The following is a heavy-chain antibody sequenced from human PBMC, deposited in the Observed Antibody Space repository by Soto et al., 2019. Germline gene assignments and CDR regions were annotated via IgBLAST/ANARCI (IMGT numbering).Heavy chain of an antibody. J-gene: IGHJ6*02. V-gene: IGHV3-23*01. CDR3: ARDLFGMDV. CDR2: LSGGGGNT. Sequence: EVQLLESGGGLVQPGGSLRLSCAASGLSVSNYAMTWVRQAPGKGLEWVSALSGGGGNTYYPDSVKGRFTISRDNSKNTLYLQMNSLRAEDTAIYYCARDLFGMDVWGPGTTVIVSS. CDR1: GLSVSNYA.